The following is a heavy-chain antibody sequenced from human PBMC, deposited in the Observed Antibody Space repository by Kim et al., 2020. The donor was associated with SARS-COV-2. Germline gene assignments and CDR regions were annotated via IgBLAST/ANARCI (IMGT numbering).Heavy chain of an antibody. D-gene: IGHD6-19*01. V-gene: IGHV5-10-1*01. Sequence: GESLKISCKGSGYSFTSYWISWVRQMPGKGLEWMGRIDPSDSYTNYSPSFQGHVTISADKPISTAYLQWSSLKASDTAMYYCARRTGQWLVNGMDVWGQGTTVTVSS. CDR3: ARRTGQWLVNGMDV. J-gene: IGHJ6*02. CDR1: GYSFTSYW. CDR2: IDPSDSYT.